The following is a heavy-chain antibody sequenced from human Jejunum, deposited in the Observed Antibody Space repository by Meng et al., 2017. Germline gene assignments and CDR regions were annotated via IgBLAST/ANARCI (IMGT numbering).Heavy chain of an antibody. CDR3: THRREDPRSAFYYLDY. CDR1: GVSLSSTGVS. Sequence: QITLKESGPTLVKPTQTLTLTCSLSGVSLSSTGVSVGWIRQPPGKALEWLALIYWDDDKRYNQSLMSRLTITKDTSMNHVVLTMTNIDPVDTGTYYCTHRREDPRSAFYYLDYWGRGTLVTVSS. D-gene: IGHD2-15*01. V-gene: IGHV2-5*02. CDR2: IYWDDDK. J-gene: IGHJ4*02.